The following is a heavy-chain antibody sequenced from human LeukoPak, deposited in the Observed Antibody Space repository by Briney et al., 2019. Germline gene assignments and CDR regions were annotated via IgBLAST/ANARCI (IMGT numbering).Heavy chain of an antibody. V-gene: IGHV3-66*01. CDR2: IYSGGST. CDR3: ARVPRTVTKYYFDY. CDR1: GFTFSSYA. J-gene: IGHJ4*02. D-gene: IGHD4-17*01. Sequence: GGSLRLSCAASGFTFSSYAMSWVRQAPGKGLEWVSVIYSGGSTYYADSVKGRFTISRDNSKNTLYLQMNSLRAEDTAVYYCARVPRTVTKYYFDYWGQGTLVTVSS.